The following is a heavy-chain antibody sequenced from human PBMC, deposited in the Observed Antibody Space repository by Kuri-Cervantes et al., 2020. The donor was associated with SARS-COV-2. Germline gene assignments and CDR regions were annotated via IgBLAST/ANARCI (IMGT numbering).Heavy chain of an antibody. V-gene: IGHV3-48*01. D-gene: IGHD5-12*01. CDR2: ISSSSSTI. J-gene: IGHJ4*02. CDR1: GYTFTSYD. CDR3: VRVGAYSGYDFDS. Sequence: SCKASGYTFTSYDINWVRQAPGKGLEWVSYISSSSSTIYYIDSVKGRFTISRDNAKNSLYLQMNSLRAEDTAVYYCVRVGAYSGYDFDSWGQGTLVTVSS.